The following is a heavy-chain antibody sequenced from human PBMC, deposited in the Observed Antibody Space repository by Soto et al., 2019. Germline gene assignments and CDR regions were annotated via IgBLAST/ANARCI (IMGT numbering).Heavy chain of an antibody. J-gene: IGHJ4*02. Sequence: GGSLRLSCAASGFTFSSYGMHWVRQAPGKGLEWVAVISYDGSNKYYADSVKGRFTISRDNSKNTLYLQMNSLRAEDTAVYYCAKGPIVGATGYWGQGTLVTVSS. D-gene: IGHD1-26*01. CDR2: ISYDGSNK. CDR1: GFTFSSYG. V-gene: IGHV3-30*18. CDR3: AKGPIVGATGY.